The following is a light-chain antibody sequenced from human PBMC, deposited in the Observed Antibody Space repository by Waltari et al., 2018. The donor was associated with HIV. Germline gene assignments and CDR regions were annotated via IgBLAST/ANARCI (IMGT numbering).Light chain of an antibody. Sequence: QSVLTQPPSASGTPGQRVTISCSGSNCNIGRKEAYWFQHPPGTAPKLLIYRTNQRRSGVPDRFSGSKSGTSASLAISGLRSDDEADYYCAAWDDTLSSYVFGTGTTVTV. CDR3: AAWDDTLSSYV. CDR1: NCNIGRKE. CDR2: RTN. V-gene: IGLV1-47*01. J-gene: IGLJ1*01.